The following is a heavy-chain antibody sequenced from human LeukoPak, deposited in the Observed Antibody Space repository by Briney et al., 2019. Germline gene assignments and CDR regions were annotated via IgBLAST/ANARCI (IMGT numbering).Heavy chain of an antibody. D-gene: IGHD6-13*01. CDR3: AILPGYSSGWYEVNY. V-gene: IGHV3-23*01. J-gene: IGHJ4*02. CDR2: ISASGDST. CDR1: GFTFSSYA. Sequence: GGSLRLSCAASGFTFSSYAMSWVRQAPGKGLEWVSAISASGDSTYYADSVKGRFTISRDNSKNTLYLQMNSLRAEDTAVYYCAILPGYSSGWYEVNYWGQGTLVTVSS.